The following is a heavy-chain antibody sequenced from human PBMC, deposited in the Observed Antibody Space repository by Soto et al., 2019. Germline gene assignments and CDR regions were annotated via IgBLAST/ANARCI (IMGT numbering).Heavy chain of an antibody. V-gene: IGHV3-9*01. Sequence: EVQLVESGGGLVQPGRSLRLSCAASGFTFDDYAMHWVRQAPGKGLEWVSGISWNSGSIGYADSVKGRFTISRDNAKNSLYLQMNSLRAEDTALYYCAKDIVPYISLVAGAFDIWGQGTMVTVSS. D-gene: IGHD2-15*01. CDR2: ISWNSGSI. J-gene: IGHJ3*02. CDR3: AKDIVPYISLVAGAFDI. CDR1: GFTFDDYA.